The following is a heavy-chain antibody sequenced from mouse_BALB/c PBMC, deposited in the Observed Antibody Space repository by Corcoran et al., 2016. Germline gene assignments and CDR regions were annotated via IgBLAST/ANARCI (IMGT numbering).Heavy chain of an antibody. J-gene: IGHJ3*01. Sequence: QIQLVQSGPELKKPGETVKISCKASGYTFTNYGMNWVKQAPGKGLKWMGWINTYTGEPTYADAFKGRFAFSLETSASTAYLQINNLKNEDMATYFCAVYYGSSFAYWGQGTLVTVSA. CDR2: INTYTGEP. D-gene: IGHD1-1*01. V-gene: IGHV9-1*02. CDR3: AVYYGSSFAY. CDR1: GYTFTNYG.